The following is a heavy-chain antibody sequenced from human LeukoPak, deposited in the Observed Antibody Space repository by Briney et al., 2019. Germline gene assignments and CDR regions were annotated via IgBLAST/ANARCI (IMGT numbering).Heavy chain of an antibody. J-gene: IGHJ3*02. CDR1: GFTFSSYW. Sequence: EGSLRLSCAASGFTFSSYWMSWVRQAPGKGLEWVANIKQDGSEKYYVDSVKGRFTISRDNAKNSLYLQMNSLRAEDTAVYYCARDKMSAPDAFDIWGQGTMVTVSS. V-gene: IGHV3-7*01. CDR3: ARDKMSAPDAFDI. CDR2: IKQDGSEK. D-gene: IGHD3-3*01.